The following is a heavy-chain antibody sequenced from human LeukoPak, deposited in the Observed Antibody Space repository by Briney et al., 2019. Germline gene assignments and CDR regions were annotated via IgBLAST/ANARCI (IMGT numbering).Heavy chain of an antibody. V-gene: IGHV1-18*01. CDR2: ISAYNGNT. CDR1: GYTFTSYG. Sequence: ASVKVSCKASGYTFTSYGISWVRQAPGQGLEWMGWISAYNGNTNYAQKLQGRVTMTTDTSTSTAYMELRSLRSDDTAVYYCARDDGSGSYRPGVGSDPWGQGTLVTVSS. D-gene: IGHD3-10*01. J-gene: IGHJ5*02. CDR3: ARDDGSGSYRPGVGSDP.